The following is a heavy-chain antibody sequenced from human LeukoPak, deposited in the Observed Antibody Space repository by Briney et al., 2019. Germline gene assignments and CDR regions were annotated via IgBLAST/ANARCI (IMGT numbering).Heavy chain of an antibody. V-gene: IGHV4-31*03. D-gene: IGHD3-22*01. CDR3: ARGEYYYDSSGYYYSAFDI. Sequence: SETLSLTCTVSGGSISNGDHYWSWIRQHPGKGLEWIGHIYYSGSTYYNPSLKSRGIISVETSKNQFSLKLSSVTAADTAVYYCARGEYYYDSSGYYYSAFDIWGQGTMVTVSS. J-gene: IGHJ3*02. CDR2: IYYSGST. CDR1: GGSISNGDHY.